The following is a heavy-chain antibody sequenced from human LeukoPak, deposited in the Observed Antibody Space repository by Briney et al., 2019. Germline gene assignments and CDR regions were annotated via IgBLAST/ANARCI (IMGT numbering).Heavy chain of an antibody. J-gene: IGHJ4*02. CDR2: ISHRGNT. CDR3: ATVSKTLYDNSGYYYFEF. Sequence: ETLSLTCAVYGGSFSDYHWSWLRQPPGKGLEWIGEISHRGNTDFNPSLKSRVTISVDTSKNQFSLKLTSVTAADTALYYCATVSKTLYDNSGYYYFEFWGRGTLVTVSS. V-gene: IGHV4-34*01. CDR1: GGSFSDYH. D-gene: IGHD3-22*01.